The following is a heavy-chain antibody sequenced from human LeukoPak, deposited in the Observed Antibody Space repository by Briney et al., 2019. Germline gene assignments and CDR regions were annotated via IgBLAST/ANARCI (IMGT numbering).Heavy chain of an antibody. Sequence: SETLSLTCAVSGYSISSASFWGWIRQPPGKGLEWIGNIYHSGSPYYNPSLKSRVTISVDTSKNQFSLKLSSVTAADTAVYYCARPISSQGYFGVVIDWGQGTLVTVSS. V-gene: IGHV4-38-2*01. J-gene: IGHJ4*02. CDR2: IYHSGSP. CDR1: GYSISSASF. D-gene: IGHD3-3*01. CDR3: ARPISSQGYFGVVID.